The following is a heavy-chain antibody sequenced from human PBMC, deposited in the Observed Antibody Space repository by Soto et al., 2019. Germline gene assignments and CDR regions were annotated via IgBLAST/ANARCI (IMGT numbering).Heavy chain of an antibody. V-gene: IGHV3-7*03. Sequence: GGSLRLSCVASGFTFSSYWMSWVRQAPGKGLEWVANIKQDGSEKYYVDSVKGRFTISRDNAKNSLYLQMNSLRAEDTAVYYCARGNDGDAFDIWGQGTMVTVSS. CDR3: ARGNDGDAFDI. J-gene: IGHJ3*02. CDR1: GFTFSSYW. CDR2: IKQDGSEK. D-gene: IGHD3-16*01.